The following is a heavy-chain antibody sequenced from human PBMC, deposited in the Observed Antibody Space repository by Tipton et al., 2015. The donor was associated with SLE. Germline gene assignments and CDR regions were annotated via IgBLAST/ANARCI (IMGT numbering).Heavy chain of an antibody. V-gene: IGHV1-46*01. CDR2: INPSGGST. J-gene: IGHJ4*02. D-gene: IGHD3-10*01. CDR1: GYTFTNYY. Sequence: QSGPEVKKPGASVKVSCKASGYTFTNYYMHWVRQAPGQGLEWMGVINPSGGSTNYAQKFQGRVTLTRDTSTSTVYMELSSLKSDDTAVYYCARSPMIRGVSTDYWGQGTLVTVSS. CDR3: ARSPMIRGVSTDY.